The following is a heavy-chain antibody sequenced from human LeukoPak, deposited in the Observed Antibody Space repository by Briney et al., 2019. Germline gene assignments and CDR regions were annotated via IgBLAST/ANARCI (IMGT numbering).Heavy chain of an antibody. CDR2: IYYSGST. J-gene: IGHJ4*02. CDR1: GGSISSTSYY. D-gene: IGHD6-13*01. CDR3: ARGRGSSSWYLWQRGFDY. Sequence: SETLSLTCTVSGGSISSTSYYWGWIRQPPGKGLEWIGNIYYSGSTYYNPSLKSRVNMSVDTSKNQFSVKLTSVTAADTAVYYCARGRGSSSWYLWQRGFDYWGQGTLVTVSS. V-gene: IGHV4-39*01.